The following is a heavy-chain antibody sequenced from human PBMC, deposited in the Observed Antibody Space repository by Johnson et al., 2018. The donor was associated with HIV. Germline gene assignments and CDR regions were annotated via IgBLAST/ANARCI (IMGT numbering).Heavy chain of an antibody. CDR3: ARAASDAFDI. V-gene: IGHV3-30*02. CDR1: GLTFSTYD. CDR2: IRYDGSNK. J-gene: IGHJ3*02. Sequence: VQLVESGGGVVQPGGSLRLSCAASGLTFSTYDMHWVRQAPGKGLEWVAFIRYDGSNKYYADSVKGPYTISRDNANHTLYRQMNSLRAEDTAVYYCARAASDAFDIWGQGTMVTVSS.